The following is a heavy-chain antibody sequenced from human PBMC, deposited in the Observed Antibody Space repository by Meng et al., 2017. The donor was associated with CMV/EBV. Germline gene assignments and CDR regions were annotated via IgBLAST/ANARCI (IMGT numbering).Heavy chain of an antibody. D-gene: IGHD3-3*01. CDR2: ISYDGGNK. J-gene: IGHJ6*02. CDR1: GFTFSGYA. CDR3: AREALLELVDGDYYYYGMDV. V-gene: IGHV3-30-3*01. Sequence: GESLKISCAASGFTFSGYAMHWVRQAPGKGLEWGAVISYDGGNKYYAGSVKGRFTISRDNSKNTLYLQMNSLRAEDTAVYYCAREALLELVDGDYYYYGMDVWGQGTTVTVSS.